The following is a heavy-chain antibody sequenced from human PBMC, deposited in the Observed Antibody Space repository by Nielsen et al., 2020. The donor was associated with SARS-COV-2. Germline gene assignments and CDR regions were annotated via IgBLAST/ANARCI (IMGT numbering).Heavy chain of an antibody. CDR1: GGTLYTYA. CDR3: ARDVGGDRYSSGY. V-gene: IGHV1-69*06. Sequence: SVKVSCKASGGTLYTYAINWVRQAPGQGLEWLGGIIPINPPPNYAPKFQDRVTITADTSTNTVYMELSSLTSEDTAVYYCARDVGGDRYSSGYWGQGTLVTVSS. CDR2: IIPINPPP. D-gene: IGHD6-19*01. J-gene: IGHJ4*02.